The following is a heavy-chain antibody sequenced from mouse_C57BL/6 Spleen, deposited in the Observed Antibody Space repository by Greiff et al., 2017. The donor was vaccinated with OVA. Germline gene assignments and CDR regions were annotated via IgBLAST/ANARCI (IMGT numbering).Heavy chain of an antibody. CDR3: ARSDYYGSRGYLDV. Sequence: QVQLKQSGPELVKPGASVKISCKASGYAFSSSWMNWVKQRPGKGLEWIGRIYPGDGDTNYNGKFKGKATLTADKSSSTAYMQLSSLTSEDSAVYFCARSDYYGSRGYLDVWGTGTTVTVSS. D-gene: IGHD1-1*01. CDR2: IYPGDGDT. J-gene: IGHJ1*03. CDR1: GYAFSSSW. V-gene: IGHV1-82*01.